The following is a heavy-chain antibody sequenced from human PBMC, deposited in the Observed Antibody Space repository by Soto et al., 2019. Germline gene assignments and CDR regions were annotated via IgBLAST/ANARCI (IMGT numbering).Heavy chain of an antibody. D-gene: IGHD3-22*01. CDR2: IKQNGAET. CDR1: GFTFGRHW. J-gene: IGHJ4*02. V-gene: IGHV3-7*01. Sequence: EVQLVESGGALVQPGGTLRLSCTASGFTFGRHWMSWVRQAPGKGLEWVANIKQNGAETYYAHPVQGRFTNSRDNIKSILYLQISGPRGDDTAVYSCARVPYDSTGYFNDYRGQGTLVSVSS. CDR3: ARVPYDSTGYFNDY.